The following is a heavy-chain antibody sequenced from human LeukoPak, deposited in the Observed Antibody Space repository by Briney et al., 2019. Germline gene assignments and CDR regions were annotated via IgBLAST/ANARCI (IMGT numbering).Heavy chain of an antibody. V-gene: IGHV1-18*01. CDR3: VRDSHRRYCTSTTCSSYYFDY. D-gene: IGHD2-2*01. CDR1: GGTFVSYA. Sequence: ASVTVSFTASGGTFVSYAISWVRQAPGQGPEWMGWISGYDGNTNYAQKFQGRVTMTTDTSASTAYMELRSLRSDDTAVYYCVRDSHRRYCTSTTCSSYYFDYWGQGTLVAVSS. J-gene: IGHJ4*02. CDR2: ISGYDGNT.